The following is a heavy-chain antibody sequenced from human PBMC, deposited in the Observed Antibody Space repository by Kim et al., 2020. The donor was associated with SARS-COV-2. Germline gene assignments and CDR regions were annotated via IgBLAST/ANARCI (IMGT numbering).Heavy chain of an antibody. CDR1: GFTFSSYW. CDR3: ASYYDSCDDAFDI. D-gene: IGHD3-22*01. Sequence: GGSLRLSCAASGFTFSSYWMSWVRQAPGKGLEWVANIKQDGSEKYYVDSVKGRFTISRDNAKNSLYLQMNSLRAEDTAVYYCASYYDSCDDAFDIWGQGTMVTVSS. V-gene: IGHV3-7*01. J-gene: IGHJ3*02. CDR2: IKQDGSEK.